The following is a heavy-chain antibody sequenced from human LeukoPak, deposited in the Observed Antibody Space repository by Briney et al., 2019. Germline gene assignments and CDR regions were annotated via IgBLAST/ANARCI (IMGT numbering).Heavy chain of an antibody. CDR2: IYYSGNT. D-gene: IGHD3-10*01. J-gene: IGHJ5*02. CDR3: ARLILWQQGWFDP. Sequence: PSETLSLTCTVSGGSISSSSYYWGWIRQSPGRGLNWIGSIYYSGNTYYNSSLKRRVTISLDTSKNQFSLKMRSVTAGDTAVYYCARLILWQQGWFDPWGQGTLVTVSS. V-gene: IGHV4-39*01. CDR1: GGSISSSSYY.